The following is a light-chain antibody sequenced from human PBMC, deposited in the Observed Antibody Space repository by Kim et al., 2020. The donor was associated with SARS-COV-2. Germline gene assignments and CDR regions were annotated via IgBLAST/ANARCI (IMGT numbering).Light chain of an antibody. CDR3: QQYSTSLYT. CDR2: GAT. J-gene: IGKJ2*01. V-gene: IGKV3-20*01. CDR1: QSVTRNY. Sequence: EIVLTQSPDTLSLSPGERATLSCRASQSVTRNYLSWYRQKPAQAPRLLISGATSMATGIPDRFSASGSGKDFTLTISKLEPEDFAVYYCQQYSTSLYTFGQGTKLEI.